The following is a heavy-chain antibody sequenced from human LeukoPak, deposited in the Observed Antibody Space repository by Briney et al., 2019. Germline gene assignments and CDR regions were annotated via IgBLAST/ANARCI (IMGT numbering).Heavy chain of an antibody. V-gene: IGHV3-7*01. J-gene: IGHJ3*02. CDR3: ARDPLNGALDI. CDR1: GFSFSGSW. Sequence: GGSLRLSCTASGFSFSGSWMSWVRHLPGKGLEWLAGMNPDGRDIKYVDSVKGRFTISRNNAKNSLFLQMDGLRAEDTAVYYCARDPLNGALDIWGQGTLVTVSS. CDR2: MNPDGRDI.